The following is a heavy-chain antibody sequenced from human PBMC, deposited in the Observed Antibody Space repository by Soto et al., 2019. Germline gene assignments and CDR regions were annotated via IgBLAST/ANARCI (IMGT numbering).Heavy chain of an antibody. Sequence: SETLSLTCTVSGGSISSYYWGWIRQPPGKGLEWIGSIYYSGSTYYNPPLKSRVTISVDTSKNHFSLKLSSVTAADTAVYYCARRISKWELLDYWGQGTLVTVSS. D-gene: IGHD1-26*01. CDR3: ARRISKWELLDY. CDR2: IYYSGST. J-gene: IGHJ4*02. CDR1: GGSISSYY. V-gene: IGHV4-39*01.